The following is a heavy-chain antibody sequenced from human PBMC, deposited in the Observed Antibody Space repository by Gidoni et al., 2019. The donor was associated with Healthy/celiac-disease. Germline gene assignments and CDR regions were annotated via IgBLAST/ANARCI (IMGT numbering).Heavy chain of an antibody. D-gene: IGHD2-2*02. CDR2: ISYDGSNK. J-gene: IGHJ4*02. CDR1: GFTSSSDA. CDR3: ARDHIVVVPAAIRGPYY. Sequence: QVQLVESGGGVVQTGRSQSISCAASGFTSSSDAMHWVRQAPGKGLEWVAVISYDGSNKYYADSVKGRFTISRDNSKNTLYLQMNSLRAEDAAVYYCARDHIVVVPAAIRGPYYWGQGTLVTVSA. V-gene: IGHV3-30-3*01.